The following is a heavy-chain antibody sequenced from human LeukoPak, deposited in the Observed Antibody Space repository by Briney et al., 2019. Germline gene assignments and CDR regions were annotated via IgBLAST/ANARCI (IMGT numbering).Heavy chain of an antibody. D-gene: IGHD6-19*01. Sequence: GGSLRLSCAASGFTFSNYSMNWVRQAPGKGLEWVSSINSSGSYKFYADSVKGRFTISRDNAKNSLSLQMNSLRAEDTAVYYCARDYLTAQWLVSGGDYWGQGTLVTVSS. J-gene: IGHJ4*02. CDR1: GFTFSNYS. CDR2: INSSGSYK. V-gene: IGHV3-21*01. CDR3: ARDYLTAQWLVSGGDY.